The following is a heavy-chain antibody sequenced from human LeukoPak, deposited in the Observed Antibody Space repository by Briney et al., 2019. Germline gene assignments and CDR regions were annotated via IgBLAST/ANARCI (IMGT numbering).Heavy chain of an antibody. CDR2: ISYDGSNK. CDR3: AREIGYGDS. J-gene: IGHJ5*01. CDR1: GFTFSTYA. Sequence: PGRSLRLSCVASGFTFSTYAMHWVRQAPGKGLEWVAVISYDGSNKYYTDSVKGRFTISRDNSKNTLYLQMNSLRVEDTAVYYCAREIGYGDSGGQEPLVTVSS. V-gene: IGHV3-30*04. D-gene: IGHD5-18*01.